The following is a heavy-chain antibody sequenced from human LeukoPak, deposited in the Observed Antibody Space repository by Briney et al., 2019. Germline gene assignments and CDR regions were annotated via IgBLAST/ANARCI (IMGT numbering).Heavy chain of an antibody. CDR3: ARDSDFWSGYYYFDY. CDR2: IYYCGST. V-gene: IGHV4-30-4*08. J-gene: IGHJ4*02. D-gene: IGHD3-3*01. CDR1: GGSISRADYY. Sequence: SQTLSLTCTVSGGSISRADYYWSWIRQPPGKGVEWLGYIYYCGSTYYNPSLKSRATKSIDTSKNQFSLKLSSVTAADTAVYYCARDSDFWSGYYYFDYWGQGTLVTVSS.